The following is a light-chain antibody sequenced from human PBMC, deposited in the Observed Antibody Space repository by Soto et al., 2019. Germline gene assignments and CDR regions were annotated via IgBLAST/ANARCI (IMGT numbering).Light chain of an antibody. CDR3: AAWDDSLNGHVV. Sequence: QSVLTQPPSASGTPGQRVTISCSGSNSNIESNTVNWYQQLPGTAPKLLIYSNNQRPSGVHARFSGSKSGTSASLAISGLQSDDEAYYYCAAWDDSLNGHVVFGGGTKLTVL. J-gene: IGLJ2*01. V-gene: IGLV1-44*01. CDR1: NSNIESNT. CDR2: SNN.